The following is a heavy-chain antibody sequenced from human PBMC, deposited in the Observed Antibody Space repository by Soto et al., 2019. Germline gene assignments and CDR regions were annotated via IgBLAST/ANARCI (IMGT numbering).Heavy chain of an antibody. CDR2: FDPEGGET. J-gene: IGHJ5*01. CDR3: ATDLYDYKIRGQNSSIGS. Sequence: APVNLSFKVSGYTITVVAMHWVRQTPGKGLEGMGGFDPEGGETIYAQKFEVRVTMTEDTSTDTAYMDRSILRSEDTAASSCATDLYDYKIRGQNSSIGSWGQGTLVTVSS. V-gene: IGHV1-24*01. D-gene: IGHD3-10*01. CDR1: GYTITVVA.